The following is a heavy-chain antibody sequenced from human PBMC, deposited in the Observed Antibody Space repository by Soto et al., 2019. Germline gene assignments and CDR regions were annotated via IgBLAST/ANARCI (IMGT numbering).Heavy chain of an antibody. D-gene: IGHD1-7*01. J-gene: IGHJ5*02. Sequence: GGSLRLSCAASGFTFSSYWMSWVRQAPGKGLEWVANIKQDGSEKYYVDSVKGRFTISRDNAKNSLYLQMNSLRAEDTAVYYCARETGTEEGGNWFDPWGQGTLVTVS. CDR2: IKQDGSEK. V-gene: IGHV3-7*01. CDR1: GFTFSSYW. CDR3: ARETGTEEGGNWFDP.